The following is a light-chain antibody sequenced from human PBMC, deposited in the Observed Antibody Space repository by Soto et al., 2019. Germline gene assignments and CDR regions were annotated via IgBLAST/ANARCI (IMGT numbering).Light chain of an antibody. CDR3: QQYCSSVT. Sequence: EIVLTQSPGTLSLSPGERATLSCRASQSVSSSYLAWYQQIPGQAPRLLIYGASRRTTAIPDRFSGSGSGTDFTLTISKPEHEDVAVYYCQQYCSSVTFGGGTKVEIK. CDR1: QSVSSSY. CDR2: GAS. V-gene: IGKV3-20*01. J-gene: IGKJ4*01.